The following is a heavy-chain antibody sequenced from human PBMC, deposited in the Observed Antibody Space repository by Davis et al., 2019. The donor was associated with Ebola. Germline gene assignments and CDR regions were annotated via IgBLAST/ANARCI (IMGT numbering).Heavy chain of an antibody. CDR2: IYYSGST. CDR3: AGAGYSSGWNFDY. V-gene: IGHV4-59*01. J-gene: IGHJ4*02. Sequence: SETLSLTCAVSGGSISSYYWSWIRQPPGKGLEWIGYIYYSGSTNSNPSLKSRVTISVDRSKNEFSLKVTSVTAADTAVYYCAGAGYSSGWNFDYWDPGTLVTVSS. CDR1: GGSISSYY. D-gene: IGHD6-19*01.